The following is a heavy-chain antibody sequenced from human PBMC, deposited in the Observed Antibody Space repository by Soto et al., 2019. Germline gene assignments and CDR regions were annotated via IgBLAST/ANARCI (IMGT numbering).Heavy chain of an antibody. J-gene: IGHJ4*02. V-gene: IGHV4-59*12. CDR1: GGSISAYF. Sequence: PSETLSLTCTVSGGSISAYFWTWIRQPPGKGLEWIGYIYYSGDTNYNPSLKSRVTISVDTSKNQFSLKLSSVTAADTAVYYCARDYGSSGYYWDYWGQGTLVTVSS. CDR2: IYYSGDT. D-gene: IGHD3-22*01. CDR3: ARDYGSSGYYWDY.